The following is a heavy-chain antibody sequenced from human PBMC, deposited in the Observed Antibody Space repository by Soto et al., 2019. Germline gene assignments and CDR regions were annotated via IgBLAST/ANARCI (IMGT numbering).Heavy chain of an antibody. J-gene: IGHJ4*02. CDR1: GGSISSGDYY. Sequence: SETLSLTCTVSGGSISSGDYYWSWIRQHPGKGLEWIGNIYYSGSSYNNPSLKSRVTISVNTSKNQFSLNLRSVTAADTAVYYCARDSDYYSSGSFDYWGQGTLVTVSS. CDR2: IYYSGSS. D-gene: IGHD3-10*01. CDR3: ARDSDYYSSGSFDY. V-gene: IGHV4-31*03.